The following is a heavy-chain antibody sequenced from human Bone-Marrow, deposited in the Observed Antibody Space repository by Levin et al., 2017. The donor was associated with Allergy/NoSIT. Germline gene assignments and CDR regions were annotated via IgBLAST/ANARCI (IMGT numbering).Heavy chain of an antibody. Sequence: KVSCKGSGYSFTSYWIGWVRQMPGKGLEWMGIIYPGDSDTRYSPSFQGQVTISADKSISTAYLQWSSLKASDTAMYYCARLLAPTERIAGGEYYFDYWGQGTLVTVSS. V-gene: IGHV5-51*01. CDR1: GYSFTSYW. D-gene: IGHD6-13*01. J-gene: IGHJ4*02. CDR2: IYPGDSDT. CDR3: ARLLAPTERIAGGEYYFDY.